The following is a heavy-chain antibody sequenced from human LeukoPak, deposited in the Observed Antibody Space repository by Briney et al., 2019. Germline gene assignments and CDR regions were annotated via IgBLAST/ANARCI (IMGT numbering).Heavy chain of an antibody. J-gene: IGHJ6*03. CDR2: ISSSSSYI. CDR3: ARDQDYYYYMDV. V-gene: IGHV3-21*01. Sequence: GGSLRLSCAASGFTFGSYWMNWVRQAPGKGLEWVSSISSSSSYIYYADSVKGRFTISRENAKNSLYLQMNSLRAEDTAVYYCARDQDYYYYMDVWGKGTTVTVSS. CDR1: GFTFGSYW.